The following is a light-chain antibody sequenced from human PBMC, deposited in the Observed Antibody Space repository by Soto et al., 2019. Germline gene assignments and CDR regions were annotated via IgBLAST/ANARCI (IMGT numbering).Light chain of an antibody. V-gene: IGKV3-20*01. Sequence: IVLIQSPGTLSLSPGERATLSCRASQSVSSSYLAWYQQKPGQAPRLLIYGASSRATGIPDRFSGSGSGTDFTLTISRLEPEDFAVYYCQQYGSSPRTFGQGTKVDI. CDR2: GAS. CDR1: QSVSSSY. J-gene: IGKJ1*01. CDR3: QQYGSSPRT.